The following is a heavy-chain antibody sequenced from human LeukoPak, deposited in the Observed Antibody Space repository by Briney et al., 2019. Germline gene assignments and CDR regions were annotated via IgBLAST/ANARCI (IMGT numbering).Heavy chain of an antibody. J-gene: IGHJ4*02. D-gene: IGHD5-24*01. CDR3: ARDQDGYNS. CDR1: GFTFSSYA. V-gene: IGHV3-30*04. CDR2: ISYDGSNK. Sequence: GGSLRLSCAASGFTFSSYAMHWVRQAPGKGLEWVAVISYDGSNKYYADSVKGRFTISRDNSKNTLYLQMNSLRAGDTAVYYCARDQDGYNSWGQGTLVTVSS.